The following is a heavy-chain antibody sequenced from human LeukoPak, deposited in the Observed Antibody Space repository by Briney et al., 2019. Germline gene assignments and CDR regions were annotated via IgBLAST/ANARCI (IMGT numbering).Heavy chain of an antibody. CDR3: ASGCGDFWSGYYPFFFDY. Sequence: SETLSLTCAVYGGSFSGYYWSWIRQPPGKGLEWIGEINHSGSTNYNPSLKSRVTISEDTPKNQFSLKLSSVTPADTAVYYCASGCGDFWSGYYPFFFDYWGQGTLVPVSS. D-gene: IGHD3-3*01. J-gene: IGHJ4*02. V-gene: IGHV4-34*01. CDR1: GGSFSGYY. CDR2: INHSGST.